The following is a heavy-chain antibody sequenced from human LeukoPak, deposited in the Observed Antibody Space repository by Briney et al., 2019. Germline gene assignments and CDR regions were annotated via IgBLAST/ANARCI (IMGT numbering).Heavy chain of an antibody. CDR1: GGSISGYY. V-gene: IGHV4-59*01. Sequence: SGTLSLTCTVSGGSISGYYWSWIRHPQGKGLEWIGYIYNTVSTNSNPSLKSRVTISEDTSKNQFSLKLTSVTAADTAVYYCARLWYGESSFDYWGQGSLDTVSS. D-gene: IGHD3-10*01. CDR2: IYNTVST. CDR3: ARLWYGESSFDY. J-gene: IGHJ4*02.